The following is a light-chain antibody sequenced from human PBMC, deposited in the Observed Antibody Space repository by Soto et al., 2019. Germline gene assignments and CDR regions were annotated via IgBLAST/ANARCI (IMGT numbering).Light chain of an antibody. CDR1: HAIRYD. J-gene: IGKJ2*01. CDR2: AAS. CDR3: LQYNEYPFT. Sequence: DIQMTQSPSSLSASVGDTVTLTCRASHAIRYDVGWFQQKPGEAPQRLIYAASSVQSGVPSRFSGRGSGTEFTLTIRALQAEDSATYHCLQYNEYPFTFGPGTKVEI. V-gene: IGKV1-17*01.